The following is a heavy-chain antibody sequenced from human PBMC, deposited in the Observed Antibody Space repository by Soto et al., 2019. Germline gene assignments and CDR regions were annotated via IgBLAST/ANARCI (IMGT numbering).Heavy chain of an antibody. V-gene: IGHV2-5*02. J-gene: IGHJ4*02. CDR2: IYWDDDK. Sequence: QITLNESGPTQVKPRQTLTLTCTFSGFSLTTSGVGVGWIRQSPGKAPEWLALIYWDDDKRHSPSLKSRLTITNDTSKNQVVLTMADLDPADTATYYCAHRVLRTVFGLATTTAIYFDFWGQGTPVAVSS. CDR3: AHRVLRTVFGLATTTAIYFDF. CDR1: GFSLTTSGVG. D-gene: IGHD3-3*01.